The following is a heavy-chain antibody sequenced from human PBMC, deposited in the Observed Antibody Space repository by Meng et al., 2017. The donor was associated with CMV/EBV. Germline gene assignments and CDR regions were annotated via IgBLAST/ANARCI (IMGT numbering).Heavy chain of an antibody. CDR2: IHYTGRA. CDR3: AERGGGY. D-gene: IGHD1-1*01. V-gene: IGHV4-59*11. Sequence: SGPGLVKPSAPLSLPCRVSGVSIRTHSWSWVRQTPGKGLEWIASIHYTGRADYSPSLKSRLTISVDTSDSQLSLKLSSVTPADTAMYYCAERGGGYWGQGILVTVSS. CDR1: GVSIRTHS. J-gene: IGHJ4*02.